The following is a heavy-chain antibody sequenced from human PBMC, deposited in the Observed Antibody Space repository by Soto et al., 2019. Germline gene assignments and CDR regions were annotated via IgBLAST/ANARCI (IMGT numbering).Heavy chain of an antibody. J-gene: IGHJ6*03. V-gene: IGHV4-31*03. D-gene: IGHD2-2*01. CDR1: GGSISSGGYY. CDR3: ASELVVPAAIRVGYYYYYMDV. Sequence: SETLSLTCTVSGGSISSGGYYWSWIRQHPGKGLEWIGYIYYSGSTYYNPSLKSRVTISVDTSMNQFSLKLSSVTAADTAVYYCASELVVPAAIRVGYYYYYMDVWGKGTTVTVSS. CDR2: IYYSGST.